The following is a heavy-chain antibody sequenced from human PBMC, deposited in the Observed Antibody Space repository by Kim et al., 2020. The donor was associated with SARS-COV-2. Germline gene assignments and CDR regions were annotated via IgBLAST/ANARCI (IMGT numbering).Heavy chain of an antibody. Sequence: SETLSLTCAVSGGSISSSNWWSWVRQPPGKGLEWIGEIYHSGSTNYNPSLKSRVTISVDKSKNQFSLKLSSVTAADTAVYYCARVWMGGSYYGFDYWGQGTLVTVSS. D-gene: IGHD1-26*01. CDR2: IYHSGST. V-gene: IGHV4-4*02. J-gene: IGHJ4*02. CDR1: GGSISSSNW. CDR3: ARVWMGGSYYGFDY.